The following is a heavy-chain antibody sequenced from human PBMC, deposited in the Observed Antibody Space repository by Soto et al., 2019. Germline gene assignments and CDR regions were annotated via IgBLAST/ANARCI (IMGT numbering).Heavy chain of an antibody. CDR3: ARGDYYGSGSYYRWDY. CDR1: GGSFSGYY. CDR2: INHSGST. Sequence: SETLSLTCAVYGGSFSGYYWSWIRQPPGKGLEWIGEINHSGSTDYNPSLKSRVTISVDTPKNQFSLKLGAVTAADTAVYYCARGDYYGSGSYYRWDYWGQGTLVTVSS. V-gene: IGHV4-34*01. D-gene: IGHD3-10*01. J-gene: IGHJ4*02.